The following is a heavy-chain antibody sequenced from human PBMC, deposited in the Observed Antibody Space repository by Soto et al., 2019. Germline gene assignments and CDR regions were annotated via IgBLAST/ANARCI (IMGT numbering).Heavy chain of an antibody. Sequence: NPSETLSLTCTVSGGSISSSSYYWGWIRQPPGKGLEWIGSIYYSGSTYYNPSLKSRVTISVDTSKNQFSLKLSSVTAADTAVYYCARRNVLLWFGELLQDAFDIWGQGTMVTVSS. CDR1: GGSISSSSYY. D-gene: IGHD3-10*01. CDR2: IYYSGST. V-gene: IGHV4-39*01. J-gene: IGHJ3*02. CDR3: ARRNVLLWFGELLQDAFDI.